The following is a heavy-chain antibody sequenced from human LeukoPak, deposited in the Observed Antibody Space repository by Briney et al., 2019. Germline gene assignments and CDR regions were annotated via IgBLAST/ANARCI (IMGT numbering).Heavy chain of an antibody. CDR2: IYYSGST. Sequence: SETLSLTCTVSGDSISNRNCWTWVRQPPGKGLEWIGSIYYSGSTYYNPSLKSRVTISVDTSKNQFSLKLSSVTAADTAVYYCARSSYCTNGVCYAEYYFDYWGQGTLVAVSS. CDR3: ARSSYCTNGVCYAEYYFDY. V-gene: IGHV4-39*01. CDR1: GDSISNRNC. J-gene: IGHJ4*02. D-gene: IGHD2-8*01.